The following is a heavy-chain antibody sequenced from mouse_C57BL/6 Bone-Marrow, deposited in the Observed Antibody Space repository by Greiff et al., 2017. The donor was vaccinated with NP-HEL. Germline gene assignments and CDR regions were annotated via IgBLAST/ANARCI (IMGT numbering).Heavy chain of an antibody. CDR3: ARLYYGSFYAMDY. V-gene: IGHV1-7*01. CDR1: GYTFTSYW. CDR2: INPSSGYT. D-gene: IGHD1-1*01. Sequence: QVQLQQSGAELAKPGASVKLSCKASGYTFTSYWMHWVKQRPGQGLEWIGYINPSSGYTKYNQKFKDKATLTADKSSSTAYMQLSSLTYEDSAVYYCARLYYGSFYAMDYWGQGTTLTVSS. J-gene: IGHJ2*01.